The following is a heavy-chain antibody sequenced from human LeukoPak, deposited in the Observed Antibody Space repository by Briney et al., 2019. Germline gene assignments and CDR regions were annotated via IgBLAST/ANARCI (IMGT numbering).Heavy chain of an antibody. V-gene: IGHV3-48*04. D-gene: IGHD6-13*01. CDR1: GFTFSSYS. CDR2: ISSSSSTI. Sequence: GGSLRLSCAASGFTFSSYSMNWVRQAPGKGLEWVSYISSSSSTIYYADSVKGRFTISRDNAKNTLYQQMNSLRAEDTAVYYCASASAHRIAAGGDYWGQGTLVTVSS. J-gene: IGHJ4*02. CDR3: ASASAHRIAAGGDY.